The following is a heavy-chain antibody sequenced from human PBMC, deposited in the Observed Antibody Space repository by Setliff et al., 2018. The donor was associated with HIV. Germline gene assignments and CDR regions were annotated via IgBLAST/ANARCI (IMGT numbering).Heavy chain of an antibody. CDR2: IDSGDGT. CDR3: ARAGVVEGYYYYYYMDV. J-gene: IGHJ6*03. Sequence: GGSLRLSCVASGITVSGIYMTWVRQAPGKGLEWVSLIDSGDGTYYSDSVKGRFTISRDNSKNTLFLQMNSLRPEDTAVYYCARAGVVEGYYYYYYMDVWGKGTTVTVSS. V-gene: IGHV3-66*02. CDR1: GITVSGIY. D-gene: IGHD2-15*01.